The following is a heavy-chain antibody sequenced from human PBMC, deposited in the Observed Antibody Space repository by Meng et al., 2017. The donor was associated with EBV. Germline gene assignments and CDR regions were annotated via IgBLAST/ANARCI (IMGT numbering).Heavy chain of an antibody. CDR1: GYTFTSYY. CDR3: VRELVGGTFDY. Sequence: QVQLVQAGAEVKKAGASVKVSCKASGYTFTSYYLHWVRQATGQGLEWMGIIIPAGGNTNYAQKFRGRFTMTRDTSTSTVYMDLSILTSEDTAVYYCVRELVGGTFDYWGQGTLVTVSS. V-gene: IGHV1-46*01. D-gene: IGHD1/OR15-1a*01. CDR2: IIPAGGNT. J-gene: IGHJ4*02.